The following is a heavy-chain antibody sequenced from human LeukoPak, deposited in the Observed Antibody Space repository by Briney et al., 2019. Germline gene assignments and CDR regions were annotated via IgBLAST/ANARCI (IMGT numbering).Heavy chain of an antibody. V-gene: IGHV5-51*01. Sequence: ESLKISCKGSGYSFTSYWIGWVRHMPGKGLEWMGIIYPGDSDTRYSPSFQGQVTISADTSISTAYLQWRSLKASDTAMYYCARADSDSYILPLDYWGQGTLVTVSS. CDR2: IYPGDSDT. CDR1: GYSFTSYW. D-gene: IGHD3-10*01. J-gene: IGHJ4*02. CDR3: ARADSDSYILPLDY.